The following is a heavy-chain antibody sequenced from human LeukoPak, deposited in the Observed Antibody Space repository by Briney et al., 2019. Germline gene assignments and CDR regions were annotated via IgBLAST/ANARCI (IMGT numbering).Heavy chain of an antibody. CDR2: IYYSGST. D-gene: IGHD2-2*01. Sequence: SETLSLTCTVSGGSTRSTSYYWGWIRQPPGKGLEWIGSIYYSGSTYYNPSLKSRVTISVDTSKNQFSLKLSSVTAADTAVYYCARGIVVVPGPYFDYWGQGTLVTVSS. J-gene: IGHJ4*02. CDR1: GGSTRSTSYY. CDR3: ARGIVVVPGPYFDY. V-gene: IGHV4-39*01.